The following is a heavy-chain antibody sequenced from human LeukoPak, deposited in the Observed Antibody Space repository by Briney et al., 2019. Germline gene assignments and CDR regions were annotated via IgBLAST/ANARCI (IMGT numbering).Heavy chain of an antibody. V-gene: IGHV4-4*07. CDR2: IYTSGST. CDR3: AREGSYLGHFDY. CDR1: AGSISSYY. D-gene: IGHD1-26*01. Sequence: PSETLSLTCTLSAGSISSYYWSWTRQPAGKGLEWIGRIYTSGSTNYNPSLKSRVTMSVDTSKSQFSLKLSSVTAADTAVYYCAREGSYLGHFDYWGQGTLVTVSS. J-gene: IGHJ4*02.